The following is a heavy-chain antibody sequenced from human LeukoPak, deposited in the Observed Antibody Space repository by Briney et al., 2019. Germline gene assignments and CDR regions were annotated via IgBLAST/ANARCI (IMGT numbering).Heavy chain of an antibody. J-gene: IGHJ4*02. CDR2: ISAYNGNT. CDR1: GYTFASYG. Sequence: GASVKVSCKASGYTFASYGISWVRQAPGQGVEWVGWISAYNGNTNYAQKLQGRVTMTTDTSTSTAYMELRSLRSDDTAVYYCARDQGSSSGGAFDYWGQGTLVTVSS. V-gene: IGHV1-18*01. D-gene: IGHD6-19*01. CDR3: ARDQGSSSGGAFDY.